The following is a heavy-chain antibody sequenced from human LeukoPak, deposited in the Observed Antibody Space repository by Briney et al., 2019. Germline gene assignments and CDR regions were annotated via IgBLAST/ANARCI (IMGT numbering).Heavy chain of an antibody. Sequence: PSETLSLTCSVSGTSITPYSWSWLRQPPGRGLEWIGYFYTSGNTHQNPSLKRRVTMSIDASKNQFSLRLSSMTAADTAVYYCARHRAEMATITDDTFDMWGQGTMVTVSS. CDR2: FYTSGNT. J-gene: IGHJ3*02. D-gene: IGHD5-24*01. CDR1: GTSITPYS. CDR3: ARHRAEMATITDDTFDM. V-gene: IGHV4-4*09.